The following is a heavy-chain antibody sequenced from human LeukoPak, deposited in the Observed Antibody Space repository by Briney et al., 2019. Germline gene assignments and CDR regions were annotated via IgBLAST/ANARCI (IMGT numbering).Heavy chain of an antibody. V-gene: IGHV4-59*01. J-gene: IGHJ6*03. CDR3: ARGDRYYDILTGYSPYYYYYYMDV. Sequence: SETLSLTCTVSGGSISSYYWSWIRQPPGKGLEWIGYIYYSGSTNYNPSLKSRVTISVDTSKNQFSLKLSSVTAADTAVYYCARGDRYYDILTGYSPYYYYYYMDVWGKGTTVTISS. D-gene: IGHD3-9*01. CDR2: IYYSGST. CDR1: GGSISSYY.